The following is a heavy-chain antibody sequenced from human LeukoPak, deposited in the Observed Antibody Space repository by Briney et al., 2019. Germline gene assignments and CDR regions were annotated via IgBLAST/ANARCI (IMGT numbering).Heavy chain of an antibody. CDR2: IKSDGSSP. CDR3: VSFSHDSDGHTRSDH. Sequence: GGSLRLSCAASGFTFSSYWMHWVRQAPGKGLVWVSRIKSDGSSPTYADSVKGRFTISRDNAKNTLYLQMNSLRAEDTAVYYCVSFSHDSDGHTRSDHWGQGTLVTVSS. V-gene: IGHV3-74*01. CDR1: GFTFSSYW. D-gene: IGHD3-22*01. J-gene: IGHJ5*02.